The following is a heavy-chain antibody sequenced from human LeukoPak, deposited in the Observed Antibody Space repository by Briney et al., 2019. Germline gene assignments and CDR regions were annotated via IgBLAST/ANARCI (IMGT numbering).Heavy chain of an antibody. V-gene: IGHV3-74*01. CDR1: GFTFSKYW. D-gene: IGHD3-10*01. CDR3: ARGIYGNFDY. Sequence: PTGGSLRLSCAASGFTFSKYWMHWVRQVPRKGLIWVSRINNEGNGTNYADSVKGRFTISRDNAKNTLCLQMTSLRAEDTAVYYCARGIYGNFDYWGQGSLVTVSS. CDR2: INNEGNGT. J-gene: IGHJ4*02.